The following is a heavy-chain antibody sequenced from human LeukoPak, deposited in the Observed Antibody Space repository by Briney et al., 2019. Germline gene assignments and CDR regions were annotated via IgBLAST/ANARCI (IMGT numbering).Heavy chain of an antibody. J-gene: IGHJ4*02. V-gene: IGHV3-30*18. CDR2: ISYDGSNK. D-gene: IGHD3-22*01. CDR1: GFTFSSYG. CDR3: AKSYYDSSGYCPFDY. Sequence: GRSLRLSCAASGFTFSSYGMHWVRQAPGKGLEWVAVISYDGSNKYYADSVKGRSAISRDNSKNTLYLQMNSLRAEDTAVYYCAKSYYDSSGYCPFDYWGQGTLVTVSS.